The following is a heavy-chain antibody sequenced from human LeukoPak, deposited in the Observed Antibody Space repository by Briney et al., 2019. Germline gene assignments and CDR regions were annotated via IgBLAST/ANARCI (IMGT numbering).Heavy chain of an antibody. Sequence: SGRSLRLSCAASGFTFDDYAMHWVRHAPGKGLEWVSGISWNSGSIVYADSVKGRFTISRDNAKNSLYLQMNSLRAEDTALYYCAKAGRFYDSSGYSYYYYMDVWGKGTTVTVSS. CDR1: GFTFDDYA. D-gene: IGHD3-22*01. J-gene: IGHJ6*03. CDR3: AKAGRFYDSSGYSYYYYMDV. V-gene: IGHV3-9*01. CDR2: ISWNSGSI.